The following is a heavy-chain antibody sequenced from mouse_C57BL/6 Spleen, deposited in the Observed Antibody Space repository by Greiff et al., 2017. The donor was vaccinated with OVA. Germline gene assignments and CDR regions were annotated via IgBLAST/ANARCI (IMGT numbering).Heavy chain of an antibody. J-gene: IGHJ1*03. Sequence: EVMLVESGGGLVKPGGSLKLSCAASGFTFSSYTMSWVRQTPDKRLEWVATISGGGGNTYYPDSVKGRFTISRDNAKNTLYLQMSSLRSEDTALYYCARHYYGSSHWYFDVWGTGTTVTVSS. CDR3: ARHYYGSSHWYFDV. CDR2: ISGGGGNT. D-gene: IGHD1-1*01. V-gene: IGHV5-9*01. CDR1: GFTFSSYT.